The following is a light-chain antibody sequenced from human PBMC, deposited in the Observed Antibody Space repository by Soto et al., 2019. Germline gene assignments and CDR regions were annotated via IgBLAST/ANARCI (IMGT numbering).Light chain of an antibody. CDR2: EVT. CDR1: TNDVGGYNY. J-gene: IGLJ1*01. CDR3: NSYTSSTSLPYV. V-gene: IGLV2-14*01. Sequence: QSALTQPASVSGYPGQSITISCTGTTNDVGGYNYASWYQQHPGKAPKLLIFEVTSRPSGFSHRFSGSKSGNTASLTISALQAEDEADYFCNSYTSSTSLPYVFGTGTKLTVL.